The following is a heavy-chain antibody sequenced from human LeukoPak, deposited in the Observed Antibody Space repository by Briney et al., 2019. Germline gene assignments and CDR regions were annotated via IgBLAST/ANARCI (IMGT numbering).Heavy chain of an antibody. D-gene: IGHD3-3*01. J-gene: IGHJ6*03. Sequence: SETLSLTCTVSGGSISSYYWSWIRQPAGKGLEWIGRIYTSGSTNYNPSLKSRVTMSVDTSKNQFSLKLSSVTAADTAVYYCARVESGYSFRHYYYYMDVWGTGTTVTVSS. V-gene: IGHV4-4*07. CDR2: IYTSGST. CDR3: ARVESGYSFRHYYYYMDV. CDR1: GGSISSYY.